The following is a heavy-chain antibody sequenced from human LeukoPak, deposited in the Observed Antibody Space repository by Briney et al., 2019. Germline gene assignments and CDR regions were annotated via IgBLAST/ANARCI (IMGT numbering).Heavy chain of an antibody. CDR2: ISGGSGTI. CDR3: ARLCGDWFDP. J-gene: IGHJ5*02. D-gene: IGHD4-17*01. Sequence: GGSLRLSCAASGFTFTNYNMNWFRQAPGKGLEWISYISGGSGTIYYADSVRGRFTVSRDNAKDSLWLQMDSLRVEDTAVCFCARLCGDWFDPWGPGTLVTVSS. CDR1: GFTFTNYN. V-gene: IGHV3-48*01.